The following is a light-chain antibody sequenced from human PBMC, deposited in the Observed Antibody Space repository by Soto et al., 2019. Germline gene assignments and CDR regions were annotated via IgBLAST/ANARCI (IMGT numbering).Light chain of an antibody. CDR3: QQYGSSPT. CDR2: GAS. J-gene: IGKJ4*01. V-gene: IGKV3-20*01. CDR1: RSVSSIY. Sequence: EFVLTQSPGTLSLSPGERATLSCRASRSVSSIYLAWYQQKPGQAPRLLIYGASSRATGIPDRFSGSGSGTDFTLTISRLEPEDFAVYYCQQYGSSPTFGGGTKVDFK.